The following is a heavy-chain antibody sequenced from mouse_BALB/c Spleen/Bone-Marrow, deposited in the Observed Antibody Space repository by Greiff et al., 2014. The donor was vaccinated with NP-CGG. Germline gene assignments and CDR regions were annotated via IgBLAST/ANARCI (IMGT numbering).Heavy chain of an antibody. CDR3: ARAITDAMDY. V-gene: IGHV1-54*01. D-gene: IGHD2-4*01. CDR2: INSGSGGT. J-gene: IGHJ4*01. CDR1: GYAFTNYL. Sequence: LQESGAELVRPGTSVKVSCKGPGYAFTNYLIEWVKQRPGQGLEWIGVINSGSGGTKYNEKFKGKATLTADKSSSTAYMQLSSLTSDDSAVYFCARAITDAMDYWGQGTSVTVSS.